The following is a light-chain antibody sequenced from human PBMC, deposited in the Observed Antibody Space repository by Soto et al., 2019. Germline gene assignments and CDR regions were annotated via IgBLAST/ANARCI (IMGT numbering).Light chain of an antibody. CDR2: KAS. J-gene: IGKJ1*01. CDR3: QQYKDFSTWT. V-gene: IGKV1-5*03. CDR1: QSISIW. Sequence: DIQMTQSPSTLSASVGDRVTIACRSSQSISIWLAWYQQKPGKAPKILIYKASSLESGVPSRFSGGGSGTEFTLTISNLQPDDAATYYCQQYKDFSTWTFGPGTKVDI.